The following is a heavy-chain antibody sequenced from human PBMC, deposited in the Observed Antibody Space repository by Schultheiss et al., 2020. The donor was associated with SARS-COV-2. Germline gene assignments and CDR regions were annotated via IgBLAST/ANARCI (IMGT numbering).Heavy chain of an antibody. CDR3: ARDRFRIQLWLPYYYGMDV. CDR1: GFTFSSYA. CDR2: ISSSGSTI. J-gene: IGHJ6*02. D-gene: IGHD5-18*01. V-gene: IGHV3-23*01. Sequence: GESLKISCAASGFTFSSYAMSWVRQAPGKGLEWVSGISSSGSTIYYADSVKGRFTISRDNAKNTLYLQMNSLRADDTAVYYCARDRFRIQLWLPYYYGMDVWGQGTTVTVSS.